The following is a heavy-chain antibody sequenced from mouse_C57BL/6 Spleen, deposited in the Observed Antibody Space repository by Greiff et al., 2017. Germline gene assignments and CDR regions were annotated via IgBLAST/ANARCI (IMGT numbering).Heavy chain of an antibody. V-gene: IGHV5-9*01. CDR1: GFTFSSYT. Sequence: EVQGVESGGGLVKPGGSLKLSCAASGFTFSSYTMSWVRQTPEKRLEWVATISGGGGNTYYPDSVKGRFTISRDNAKNTLYLQMSSLRSEDTALYYCARREHYYGTGYYFDYWGQGTTLTVSS. J-gene: IGHJ2*01. CDR2: ISGGGGNT. D-gene: IGHD1-2*01. CDR3: ARREHYYGTGYYFDY.